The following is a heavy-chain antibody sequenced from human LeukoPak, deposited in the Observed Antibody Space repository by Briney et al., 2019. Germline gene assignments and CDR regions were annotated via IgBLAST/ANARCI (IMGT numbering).Heavy chain of an antibody. V-gene: IGHV4-61*02. CDR1: GGSISSGSYY. J-gene: IGHJ3*02. D-gene: IGHD3-10*01. Sequence: SETLSLTCTVSGGSISSGSYYWSWIRQPAGKGLEWIGRIYTSGSTNYNPSLKSRVTISVDTSKNQFSLKLGSVTAADTAVYYCAQMVRGVIITSYPAFDIWGQGTMVTVSS. CDR2: IYTSGST. CDR3: AQMVRGVIITSYPAFDI.